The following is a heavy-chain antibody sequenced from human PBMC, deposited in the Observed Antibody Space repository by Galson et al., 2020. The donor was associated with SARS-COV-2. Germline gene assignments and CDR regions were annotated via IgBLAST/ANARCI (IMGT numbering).Heavy chain of an antibody. D-gene: IGHD1-1*01. CDR3: ARQKMETPRLDY. V-gene: IGHV3-30-3*01. CDR1: RFTFSNYP. J-gene: IGHJ4*02. Sequence: GSLRLSCAASRFTFSNYPMHWVRQAPGKGLEWVAVISYDGTNEFYADSVKGRFTISRDNSKNTLYLQMNTLRPEDTAVYYCARQKMETPRLDYWGQGTLVTVSS. CDR2: ISYDGTNE.